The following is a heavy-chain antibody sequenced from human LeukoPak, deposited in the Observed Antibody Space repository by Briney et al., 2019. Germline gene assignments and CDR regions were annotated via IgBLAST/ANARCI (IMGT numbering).Heavy chain of an antibody. CDR2: ITSSGSTI. V-gene: IGHV3-11*04. CDR1: GFTFSDYY. Sequence: GGSLRLSCAASGFTFSDYYMSWIRQAPGKGLEWVSYITSSGSTIYYADSVKGRFTISRDNAKNSLYLQMNSLRAEDTAVYYCARDRHYYDRSGGGVDYWGQGTLVTGSS. D-gene: IGHD3-22*01. J-gene: IGHJ4*02. CDR3: ARDRHYYDRSGGGVDY.